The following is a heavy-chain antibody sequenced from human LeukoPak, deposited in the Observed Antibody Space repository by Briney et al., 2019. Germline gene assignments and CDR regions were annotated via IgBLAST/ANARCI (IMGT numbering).Heavy chain of an antibody. CDR2: IRSKAYGGTT. CDR3: TRAENDFWSGYYYFDY. Sequence: QPGGSLRLSCTASGFTFGDYAMSWFRQAPEKGLEWVGFIRSKAYGGTTEYAASVKGRFTISRDDSKSIAYLQMNSLKTEDTAVYYCTRAENDFWSGYYYFDYWGQGTLVTVSS. J-gene: IGHJ4*02. CDR1: GFTFGDYA. D-gene: IGHD3-3*01. V-gene: IGHV3-49*03.